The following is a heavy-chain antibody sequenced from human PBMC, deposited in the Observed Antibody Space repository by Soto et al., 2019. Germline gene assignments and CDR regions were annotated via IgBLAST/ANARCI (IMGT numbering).Heavy chain of an antibody. CDR1: GYTFTSYA. J-gene: IGHJ6*02. V-gene: IGHV1-3*01. CDR3: ARDFHDFWSSSSYYYGMDV. Sequence: ASVKVSCKASGYTFTSYAMHWVRQAPGQRLEWMGIINASNGSTRYAQKFQGRVTMTRDTSTSTVYMELSSLRSEDTAVYYCARDFHDFWSSSSYYYGMDVWGQGTTVTAP. D-gene: IGHD3-3*01. CDR2: INASNGST.